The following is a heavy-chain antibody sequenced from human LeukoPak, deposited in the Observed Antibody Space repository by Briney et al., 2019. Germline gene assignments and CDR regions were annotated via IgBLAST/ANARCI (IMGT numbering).Heavy chain of an antibody. D-gene: IGHD3/OR15-3a*01. CDR2: IYYSGST. CDR3: ARCPLLGGYDLDY. J-gene: IGHJ4*02. CDR1: GGSISSGGYY. V-gene: IGHV4-31*03. Sequence: SETLSLTCTVSGGSISSGGYYWSWIRQHPGKGLEWIGYIYYSGSTYYNPSLKSRVTISVDTSKNQFSLKLSSVTAEDTAVYYCARCPLLGGYDLDYWGQGTLVTVSS.